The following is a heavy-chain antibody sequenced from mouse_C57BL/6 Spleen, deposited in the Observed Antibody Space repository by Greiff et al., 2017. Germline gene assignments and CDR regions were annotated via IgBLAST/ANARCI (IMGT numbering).Heavy chain of an antibody. V-gene: IGHV1-53*01. J-gene: IGHJ2*01. Sequence: QVQLQQPGTELVKPGASVKLSCKASGYTFTSYWMHWVKQRPGQGLEWIGNINPSNGGTNYNEKFKSKATLTVDKSSSTAYRQLSSLTSENSAVYDGARAYYGCCSVFLDGWGKGTTLTVSS. CDR1: GYTFTSYW. D-gene: IGHD1-1*01. CDR2: INPSNGGT. CDR3: ARAYYGCCSVFLDG.